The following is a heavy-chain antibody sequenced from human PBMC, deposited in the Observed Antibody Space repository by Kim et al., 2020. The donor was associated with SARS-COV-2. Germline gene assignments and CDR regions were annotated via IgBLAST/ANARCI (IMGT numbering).Heavy chain of an antibody. D-gene: IGHD3-9*01. Sequence: GGSLRLSCAASGFTFSSYWMSWVRQAPGKGLEWVANIKQDGSEKYYVDSVKGRFTISRDNAKNSLYLQMNSLRAEDTAVYYCARDQGYDILTGYYSYWGQGTLVTVSS. CDR3: ARDQGYDILTGYYSY. CDR1: GFTFSSYW. V-gene: IGHV3-7*01. CDR2: IKQDGSEK. J-gene: IGHJ4*02.